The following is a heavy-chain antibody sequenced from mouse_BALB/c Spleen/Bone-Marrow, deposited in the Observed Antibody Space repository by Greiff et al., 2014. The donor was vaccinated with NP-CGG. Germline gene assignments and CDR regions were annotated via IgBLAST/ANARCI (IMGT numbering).Heavy chain of an antibody. CDR1: GFNIKDTY. J-gene: IGHJ4*01. CDR2: IDPANGNT. CDR3: AQGYDWAMDY. Sequence: EVQLQQSGAELVEPGASVKLSCTASGFNIKDTYMHWVKQRPEQGLEWIGRIDPANGNTKYDPKFQGKATITADTSSSTAYLQLNSLTSEDTAVYYCAQGYDWAMDYWGQGTSVTVSS. D-gene: IGHD2-14*01. V-gene: IGHV14-3*02.